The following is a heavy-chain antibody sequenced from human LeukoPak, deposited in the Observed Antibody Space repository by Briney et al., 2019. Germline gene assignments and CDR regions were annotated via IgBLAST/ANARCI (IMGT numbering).Heavy chain of an antibody. CDR1: GYKFSDHW. CDR3: ARQDIVVVPAARALNSGHSKNRNLPYYYYYMDV. V-gene: IGHV5-51*01. J-gene: IGHJ6*03. CDR2: IYTGDSDNSDT. Sequence: GESLKISCRGSGYKFSDHWIGWVRQMPGKGLEWMGIIYTGDSDNSDTRYSPSFLGQVTISLDKSISTTYLQWSSLKASDTAMYYCARQDIVVVPAARALNSGHSKNRNLPYYYYYMDVWGKGTTVTVSS. D-gene: IGHD2-2*01.